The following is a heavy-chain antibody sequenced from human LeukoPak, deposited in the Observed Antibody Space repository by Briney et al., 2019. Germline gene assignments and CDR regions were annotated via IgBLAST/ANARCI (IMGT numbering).Heavy chain of an antibody. Sequence: GGSLRLSCAASGFTISRYDMHWVRQATGKGLEWVSAIGTAGDTYYPGSVKGRFTISRENAKNSLYLQMNSLRAEDTAVYYCARALEYCTNGVCYSYYYYGMDVWGQGTTVTVSS. J-gene: IGHJ6*02. CDR2: IGTAGDT. CDR1: GFTISRYD. D-gene: IGHD2-8*01. V-gene: IGHV3-13*01. CDR3: ARALEYCTNGVCYSYYYYGMDV.